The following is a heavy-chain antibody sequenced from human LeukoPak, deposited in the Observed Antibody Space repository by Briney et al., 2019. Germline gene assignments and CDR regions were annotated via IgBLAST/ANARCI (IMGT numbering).Heavy chain of an antibody. CDR1: GFTFSSYG. D-gene: IGHD3-3*01. J-gene: IGHJ4*02. CDR3: ARGQRDFWSGYYDYYFDY. V-gene: IGHV3-30*02. Sequence: GGSLRLSCAASGFTFSSYGMHWVRQAPGKGLEWVAFIRYDGSNKYYADSVKGRFTISRDNAENSLYLQMNSLRAEDTAVYYCARGQRDFWSGYYDYYFDYWGQGTLVTVSS. CDR2: IRYDGSNK.